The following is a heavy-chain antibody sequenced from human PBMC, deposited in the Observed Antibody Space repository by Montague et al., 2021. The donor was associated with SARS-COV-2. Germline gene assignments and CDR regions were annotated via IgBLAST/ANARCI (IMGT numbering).Heavy chain of an antibody. CDR2: TYYRSKWYY. CDR1: GDSVFGHTAA. V-gene: IGHV6-1*01. Sequence: CAISGDSVFGHTAAWNWLRQSPSRGLEWPGRTYYRSKWYYDYAVXLKXRMTISPDTSKNQFSLQLSSVTPEDRAVCYCAKDPRYSLSWSFDYWGQGTLVTVSS. D-gene: IGHD6-13*01. J-gene: IGHJ4*02. CDR3: AKDPRYSLSWSFDY.